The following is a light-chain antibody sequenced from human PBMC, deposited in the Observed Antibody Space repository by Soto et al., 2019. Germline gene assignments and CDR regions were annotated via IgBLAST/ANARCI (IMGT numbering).Light chain of an antibody. CDR3: SSFTSSDTYV. CDR1: SSDVGSYNR. Sequence: QSALTQPPSVSGSPGQSVAISCTGTSSDVGSYNRVSWYQQPPGTASKLMIYDVSNRPSGFFDLFSGSTSGNTASLTISGLQAEDEADYYCSSFTSSDTYVFGTGTKVTVL. V-gene: IGLV2-18*02. CDR2: DVS. J-gene: IGLJ1*01.